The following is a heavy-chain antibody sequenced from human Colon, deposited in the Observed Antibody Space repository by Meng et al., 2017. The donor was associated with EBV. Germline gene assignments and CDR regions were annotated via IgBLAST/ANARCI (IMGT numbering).Heavy chain of an antibody. V-gene: IGHV1-69*13. Sequence: QVQLVQSGAEVKQPGSSVKVACKTSGGSFSTHTFSWVRQAPGQGLEWMGGLIAVFDKTKAAPRFQDRVTFTADESTSTAYMELSSLTFDDTAIYYCARSRETSNTSWGWFDSWGQGTLVTVSS. CDR2: LIAVFDKT. J-gene: IGHJ5*01. CDR1: GGSFSTHT. D-gene: IGHD2-2*01. CDR3: ARSRETSNTSWGWFDS.